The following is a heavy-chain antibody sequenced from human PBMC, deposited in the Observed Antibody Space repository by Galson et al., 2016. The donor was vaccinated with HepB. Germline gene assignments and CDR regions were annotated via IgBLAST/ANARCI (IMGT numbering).Heavy chain of an antibody. V-gene: IGHV5-51*03. J-gene: IGHJ6*02. CDR1: GYRFTSYW. CDR3: ARSGHNHYYGMDV. CDR2: ICPGDSDI. Sequence: QSGAEVKKPGESLKISCKGSGYRFTSYWIGWVRQMPGKGLEWMGIICPGDSDIKYSPSFQGQVTISADKSIRTAYLQWSSLKASDTAMYYCARSGHNHYYGMDVWGQGTTVTVSS. D-gene: IGHD1-14*01.